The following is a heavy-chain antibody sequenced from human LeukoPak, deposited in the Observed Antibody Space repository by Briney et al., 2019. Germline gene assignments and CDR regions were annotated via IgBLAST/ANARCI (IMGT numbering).Heavy chain of an antibody. Sequence: GASVKVSCKASGGTFRTSGVNWVRQAPGQRLEWMGCVIPVFDTSNYAEKFQDRVTITADESTSTAYLELRSLRSEDTAVYYSATSEDPVAIPITWGQGTLVTVSS. CDR2: VIPVFDTS. D-gene: IGHD2-21*01. CDR3: ATSEDPVAIPIT. V-gene: IGHV1-69*13. J-gene: IGHJ5*02. CDR1: GGTFRTSG.